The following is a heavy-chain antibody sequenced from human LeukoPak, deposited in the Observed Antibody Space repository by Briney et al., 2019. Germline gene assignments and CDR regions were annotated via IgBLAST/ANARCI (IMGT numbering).Heavy chain of an antibody. CDR1: GFTFSSYS. CDR2: ISGSGGST. D-gene: IGHD2-15*01. V-gene: IGHV3-23*01. CDR3: AKDQTQYCSGGSCYLPFDH. Sequence: GGSLRLSCAASGFTFSSYSMNWVRQAPGKGLEWVSVISGSGGSTYYADSVKGRFTISRDNSKNTLYLQMNSLRAEDTAVYYCAKDQTQYCSGGSCYLPFDHWGQGTLVTVSS. J-gene: IGHJ4*02.